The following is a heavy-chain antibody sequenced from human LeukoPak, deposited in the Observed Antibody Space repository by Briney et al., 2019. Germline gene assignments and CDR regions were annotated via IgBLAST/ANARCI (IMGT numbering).Heavy chain of an antibody. CDR3: ARGQSRRFGELFGY. CDR2: MNPNSGNT. D-gene: IGHD3-10*01. Sequence: GASVKVSCKASGYNFTSYDINWVRQATGQGLERMGWMNPNSGNTGHAQKFQGRVTMTRNTSISTAYMELSSLRSEDTAVYFCARGQSRRFGELFGYWGQGTLVTVSS. V-gene: IGHV1-8*01. CDR1: GYNFTSYD. J-gene: IGHJ4*02.